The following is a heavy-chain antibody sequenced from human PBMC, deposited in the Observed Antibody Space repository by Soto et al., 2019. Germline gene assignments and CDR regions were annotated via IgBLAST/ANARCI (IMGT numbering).Heavy chain of an antibody. CDR3: AKGCGTGSSCYILDY. D-gene: IGHD2-15*01. CDR1: GLTISNYG. Sequence: QVHLVESGGGVVQPGRSLRLSCEVSGLTISNYGMHWVRQAPGKGLEWVAVISNEGRDERYADSVKGRFTISRDNSKNTLYLQMSSLRAEDTAVYYCAKGCGTGSSCYILDYWGQGTLVTVSS. V-gene: IGHV3-30*18. J-gene: IGHJ4*02. CDR2: ISNEGRDE.